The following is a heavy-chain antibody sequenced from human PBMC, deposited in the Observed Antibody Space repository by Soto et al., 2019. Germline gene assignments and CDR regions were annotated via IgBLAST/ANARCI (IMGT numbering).Heavy chain of an antibody. V-gene: IGHV3-23*01. Sequence: EVQLLESGGGLVQPGGSLRLSCAAPGFTFSNYAMNWVRQAPGKGLEGVSVISGSGGSTYYADSVKGRFTISRDNSKNTLYLQWSSMRGEDTAVYYSARRSSGWEFDYRGQGTQVTVSS. D-gene: IGHD6-19*01. J-gene: IGHJ4*02. CDR2: ISGSGGST. CDR1: GFTFSNYA. CDR3: ARRSSGWEFDY.